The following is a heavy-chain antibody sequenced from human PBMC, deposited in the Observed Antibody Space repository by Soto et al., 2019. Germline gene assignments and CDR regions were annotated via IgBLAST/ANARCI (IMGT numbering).Heavy chain of an antibody. CDR2: IWYDGSNK. CDR1: GFTFSSYG. CDR3: ARVGSGWVFDY. V-gene: IGHV3-33*01. Sequence: QVQLVESGGGVVQPGRSLRLSCAASGFTFSSYGMHWVRQAPGKGLEWVAVIWYDGSNKYYADSVKGRFTISRDNSKNTLYLQMNSLRAEDTAVYYCARVGSGWVFDYWGQGTLVTVSS. J-gene: IGHJ4*02. D-gene: IGHD6-19*01.